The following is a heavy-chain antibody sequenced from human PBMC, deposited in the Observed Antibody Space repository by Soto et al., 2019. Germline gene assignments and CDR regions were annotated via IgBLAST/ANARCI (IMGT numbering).Heavy chain of an antibody. V-gene: IGHV3-23*01. CDR2: ISGSGGST. CDR3: AKLQMVATIFFDY. CDR1: GFTFSSYA. Sequence: EVQLLESGGGLVQPGGSLRLYCAASGFTFSSYALSWVRQDPGKGLEWVSAISGSGGSTYYADSVKGRFTISRDNSKNTLYLQMNSLRAEDTAVYYCAKLQMVATIFFDYWGQGTLVTVSS. D-gene: IGHD5-12*01. J-gene: IGHJ4*02.